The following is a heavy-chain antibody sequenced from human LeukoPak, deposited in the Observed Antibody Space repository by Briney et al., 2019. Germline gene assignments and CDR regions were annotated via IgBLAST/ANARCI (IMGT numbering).Heavy chain of an antibody. D-gene: IGHD5-18*01. CDR1: GFTFSSYI. CDR2: ISSNSSHI. V-gene: IGHV3-21*01. CDR3: ARGDPGYGYGY. J-gene: IGHJ4*02. Sequence: GGSLRLSCAASGFTFSSYIMNWVRQAPGKGLERVSCISSNSSHIYYSDSVKGRFTISRDNAKNSLYLQMNSLRTDDTAVYYCARGDPGYGYGYWGQGTLVTVSS.